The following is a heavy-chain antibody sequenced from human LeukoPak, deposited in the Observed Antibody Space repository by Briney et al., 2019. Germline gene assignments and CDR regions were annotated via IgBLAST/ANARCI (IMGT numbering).Heavy chain of an antibody. V-gene: IGHV1-24*01. J-gene: IGHJ5*02. Sequence: ASVKVSCKVSGYTLTELSMHWVRQAPGKGLEWMGGFNPEDGETIYAQKFQGRVTMTEDTSTDTAYMELSSLRSEDTSVYYCATDLSIAAAGTRWFDPWGQGTLVTVSS. CDR2: FNPEDGET. CDR3: ATDLSIAAAGTRWFDP. D-gene: IGHD6-13*01. CDR1: GYTLTELS.